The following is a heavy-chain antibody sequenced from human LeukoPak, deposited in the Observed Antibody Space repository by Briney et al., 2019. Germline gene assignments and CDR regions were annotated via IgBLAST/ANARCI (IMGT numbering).Heavy chain of an antibody. Sequence: ASVKVSCKASGYTFTSYAMNWVRQAPGQGLEWMGWINPNSGGTNYAQKFQGRVTMTRDTSISTAYMELSRLRSDDTAVYYCARDRITMVREIYYYYYMDVWGKGTTVTVSS. CDR1: GYTFTSYA. CDR3: ARDRITMVREIYYYYYMDV. J-gene: IGHJ6*03. CDR2: INPNSGGT. D-gene: IGHD3-10*01. V-gene: IGHV1-2*02.